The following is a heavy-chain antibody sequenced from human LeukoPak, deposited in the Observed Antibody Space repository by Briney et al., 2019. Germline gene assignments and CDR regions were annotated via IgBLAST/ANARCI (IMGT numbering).Heavy chain of an antibody. J-gene: IGHJ3*02. V-gene: IGHV1-8*01. Sequence: ASVKVSCKTSGYTFTNYDINWVRQATGQGLEWMGWMSPNSGNTGYAQKFQGRVTMTRDTSISTAYMELSSLRSEDTAVYYCAREVLWYSSGWPMNDAFDIWGQGTMVTVSS. CDR2: MSPNSGNT. CDR1: GYTFTNYD. D-gene: IGHD6-19*01. CDR3: AREVLWYSSGWPMNDAFDI.